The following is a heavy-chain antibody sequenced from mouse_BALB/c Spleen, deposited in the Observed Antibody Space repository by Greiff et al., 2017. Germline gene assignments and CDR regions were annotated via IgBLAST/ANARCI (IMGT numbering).Heavy chain of an antibody. V-gene: IGHV14-4*02. CDR1: GFNIKDYY. D-gene: IGHD1-2*01. CDR2: IDPENGDT. CDR3: NLITTAMDY. J-gene: IGHJ2*01. Sequence: VQLQQSGAELVRSGASVKLSCTASGFNIKDYYMHWVKQRPEQGLEWIGWIDPENGDTEYAPKFQGKATMTADTSSNTAYLQLSSLTSEDTAVYYCNLITTAMDYWGQGTTLTVAS.